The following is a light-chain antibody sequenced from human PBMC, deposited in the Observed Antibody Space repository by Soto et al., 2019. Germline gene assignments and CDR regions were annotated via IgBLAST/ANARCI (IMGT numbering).Light chain of an antibody. Sequence: IVLTQSPGTLSLSPGERATLSSRASQSVSSSYLAWYQQKPGQAPRLLIYGESSRATGIPDRFSGSGSGTDFTLTISRLEPEDFVVYYCQQYGSFPITFGEGPRLEIK. V-gene: IGKV3-20*01. CDR2: GES. CDR3: QQYGSFPIT. CDR1: QSVSSSY. J-gene: IGKJ5*01.